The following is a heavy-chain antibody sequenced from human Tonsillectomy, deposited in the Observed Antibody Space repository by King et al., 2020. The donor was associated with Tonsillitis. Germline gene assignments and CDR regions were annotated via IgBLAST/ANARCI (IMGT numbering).Heavy chain of an antibody. CDR3: ARDEEYYYALSGMDV. CDR2: IKQDGSEK. Sequence: VQLVESGGGLVQPGGSLRLSCAASGFTFSSYWMNWVRQAPGKGLEWVANIKQDGSEKYYVDSVKGRFTISRDNAKNSLYLQMNSLRAEDTAVYYCARDEEYYYALSGMDVWGQGTPVTVSS. CDR1: GFTFSSYW. J-gene: IGHJ6*02. D-gene: IGHD3-10*01. V-gene: IGHV3-7*03.